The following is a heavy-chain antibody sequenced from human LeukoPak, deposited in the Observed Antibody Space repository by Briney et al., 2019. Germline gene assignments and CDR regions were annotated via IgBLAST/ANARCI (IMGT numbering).Heavy chain of an antibody. Sequence: GASVKFSCKASGYTFTGYCMHWVRQAPGQGLEWMGWINPKSGGTNYAQKFQGRVTMTRDTSISTTYMELSRLRSDATAVYYCARDLGISGWYAPPLGYFDSSGPGTLVTVSS. V-gene: IGHV1-2*02. CDR2: INPKSGGT. CDR3: ARDLGISGWYAPPLGYFDS. D-gene: IGHD6-19*01. CDR1: GYTFTGYC. J-gene: IGHJ4*02.